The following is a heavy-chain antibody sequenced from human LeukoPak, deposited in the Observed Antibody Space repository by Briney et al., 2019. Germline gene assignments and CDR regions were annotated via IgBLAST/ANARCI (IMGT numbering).Heavy chain of an antibody. Sequence: PGGSLRLSCAASGFTSSSYAMSWVRQAPGKGLEWVSAISGSGGSTYYADSVRGRFTISRDNSKNTLYLQMNSLRAEDTAVYYCAKDHIRFLEWLSPFDYWGQGTLVTVSS. J-gene: IGHJ4*02. CDR3: AKDHIRFLEWLSPFDY. V-gene: IGHV3-23*01. CDR1: GFTSSSYA. D-gene: IGHD3-3*01. CDR2: ISGSGGST.